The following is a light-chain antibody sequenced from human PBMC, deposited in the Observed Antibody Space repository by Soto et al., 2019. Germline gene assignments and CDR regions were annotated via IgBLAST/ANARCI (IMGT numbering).Light chain of an antibody. Sequence: DVQMTQSPSSLSASVGDRVTITCRASQGIAPYLAWFQQKPGKVPRLLIYATSTLHSGVPSRFSGSGSGTDFTLTISSLQPEDVADYYCQKYNSAPLTFGGGTKVESK. CDR3: QKYNSAPLT. J-gene: IGKJ4*01. CDR2: ATS. V-gene: IGKV1-27*01. CDR1: QGIAPY.